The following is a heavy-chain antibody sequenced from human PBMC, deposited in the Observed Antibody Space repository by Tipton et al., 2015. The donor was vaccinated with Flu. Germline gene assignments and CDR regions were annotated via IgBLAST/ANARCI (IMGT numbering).Heavy chain of an antibody. CDR2: INQDGSVK. CDR1: GFTLSSYW. J-gene: IGHJ4*02. Sequence: LSLTCAASGFTLSSYWMSWVRQAPGKGLEWVANINQDGSVKYYVGSVMGRFTIFRDNAKNSVYLQMNSLRAEDTAVYYCARAIAAAGGFWGQGTLVTVSS. D-gene: IGHD4-23*01. CDR3: ARAIAAAGGF. V-gene: IGHV3-7*04.